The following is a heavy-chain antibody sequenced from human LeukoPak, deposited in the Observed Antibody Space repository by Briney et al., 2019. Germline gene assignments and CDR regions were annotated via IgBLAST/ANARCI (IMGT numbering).Heavy chain of an antibody. Sequence: SLKFYCKASGYTCTGFYMHWVRQAPGQGLEWMGWINPNSGGTNYAQKFQGRVTMTRDTSISTAYMELSRLRSDDTAVYYCAREGGATLWFDPWGQGTLVTVSS. J-gene: IGHJ5*02. CDR3: AREGGATLWFDP. D-gene: IGHD1-26*01. CDR1: GYTCTGFY. V-gene: IGHV1-2*02. CDR2: INPNSGGT.